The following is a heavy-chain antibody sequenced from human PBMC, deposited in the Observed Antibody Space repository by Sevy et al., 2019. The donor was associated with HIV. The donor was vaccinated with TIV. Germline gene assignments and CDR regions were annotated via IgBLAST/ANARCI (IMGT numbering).Heavy chain of an antibody. CDR3: ARGSASSRTMAGNY. D-gene: IGHD6-19*01. CDR2: IYYSGAT. V-gene: IGHV4-59*01. J-gene: IGHJ4*02. CDR1: GGSTSSYY. Sequence: SETLSLTCTVSGGSTSSYYWTWIRQPPGKGLEWIGYIYYSGATTYNPSLKSRVTISIDTSKNQFSLKLSSVTAADTAVYYCARGSASSRTMAGNYWGQGTLVTVSS.